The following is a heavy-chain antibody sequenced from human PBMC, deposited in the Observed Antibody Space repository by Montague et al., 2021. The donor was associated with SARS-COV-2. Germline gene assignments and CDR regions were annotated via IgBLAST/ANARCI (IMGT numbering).Heavy chain of an antibody. D-gene: IGHD1-26*01. V-gene: IGHV4-39*01. Sequence: SETLSLTCTVSGGSISSSSYYWVWIRQPPGMGLEWIGGIYYSGSTFYNPSLKSRVTISVDTSKNQFSLKLSPVTAADTAMYYCARVEWKLGVGNVFDIWGQGTMVTVSS. CDR3: ARVEWKLGVGNVFDI. CDR2: IYYSGST. CDR1: GGSISSSSYY. J-gene: IGHJ3*02.